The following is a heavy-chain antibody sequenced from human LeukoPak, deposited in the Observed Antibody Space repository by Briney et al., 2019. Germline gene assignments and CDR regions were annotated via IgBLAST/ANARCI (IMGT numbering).Heavy chain of an antibody. CDR2: ISYDGSNK. D-gene: IGHD3-10*02. CDR3: AELGITMIGGV. V-gene: IGHV3-30*04. CDR1: GFTFSSYA. J-gene: IGHJ6*04. Sequence: GGSLRLSCAASGFTFSSYAMHWVRQAPGKGLEWVAVISYDGSNKYYADSVKGRFTISRDNSKNTLYLQRNSLRAEDTAVYYCAELGITMIGGVWGKGTTVTISS.